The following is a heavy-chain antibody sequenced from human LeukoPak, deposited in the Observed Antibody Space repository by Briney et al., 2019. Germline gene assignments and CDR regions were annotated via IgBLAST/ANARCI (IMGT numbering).Heavy chain of an antibody. J-gene: IGHJ6*03. V-gene: IGHV4-59*01. CDR2: IYYSGST. D-gene: IGHD1-1*01. Sequence: SETLSLTCTVSGGSISSYYWSWIRQPPGKGLEWIGYIYYSGSTNYNPSLKSRVTISVDTSKNQFSLKLSSVTAADTAVYYCARTQLERPLYYYYYMDVWGKGTTVTVSS. CDR1: GGSISSYY. CDR3: ARTQLERPLYYYYYMDV.